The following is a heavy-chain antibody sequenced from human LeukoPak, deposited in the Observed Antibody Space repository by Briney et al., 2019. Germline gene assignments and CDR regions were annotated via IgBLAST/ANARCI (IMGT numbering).Heavy chain of an antibody. CDR1: GFTFSSYS. V-gene: IGHV3-48*01. CDR3: VKGRSGTLYYFDY. CDR2: ISSSSSNI. D-gene: IGHD3-10*01. J-gene: IGHJ4*02. Sequence: PGGSLRLSCAASGFTFSSYSMKWVRQAPGKGLEWISYISSSSSNIYYADSVKGRFTISRDNSKNTLYLQMNSLRAEDTAVYYCVKGRSGTLYYFDYWGQGTLVTVSS.